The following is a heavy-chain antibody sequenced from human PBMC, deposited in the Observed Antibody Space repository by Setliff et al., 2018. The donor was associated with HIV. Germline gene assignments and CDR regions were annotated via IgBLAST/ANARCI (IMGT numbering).Heavy chain of an antibody. J-gene: IGHJ3*02. CDR2: INHSGST. Sequence: SETLSLTCAVYGGSFNGYSWTWIRQPPGKGLEWIGGINHSGSTNYNPSLKSRVTISVDTSKNQFSLKLSSVTAADTAVYYCARNPCSGGSCPDALDIWGQGTMVTVSS. D-gene: IGHD2-15*01. CDR3: ARNPCSGGSCPDALDI. V-gene: IGHV4-34*01. CDR1: GGSFNGYS.